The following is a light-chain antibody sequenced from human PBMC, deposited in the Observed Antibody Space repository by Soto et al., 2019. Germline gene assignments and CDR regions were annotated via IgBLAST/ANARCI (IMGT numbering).Light chain of an antibody. CDR3: QQYGSSPIT. CDR1: QSVGSK. V-gene: IGKV3-20*01. CDR2: GAS. J-gene: IGKJ5*01. Sequence: TVITHSPATLSVSPWEISTLSCRASQSVGSKVAWYQQTPGKAPSLLIYGASTRASGIPLRFSGSGSGTDFTLTISRLEPEDFAVYYCQQYGSSPITFGQGTRLEI.